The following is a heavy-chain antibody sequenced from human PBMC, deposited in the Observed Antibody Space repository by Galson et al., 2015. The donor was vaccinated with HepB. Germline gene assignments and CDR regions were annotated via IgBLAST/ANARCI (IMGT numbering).Heavy chain of an antibody. V-gene: IGHV1-69*10. CDR1: GDTFGTHS. CDR3: ARLGNCTGGSWYSH. D-gene: IGHD2-15*01. Sequence: SVKVSCKASGDTFGTHSVNWVRQAPGQGLEWMGGIIPLLGSTSKSQTFKDRITITADLSTNTVYMDLNGLKNDDTAVYFCARLGNCTGGSWYSHWGQGSLVTVSS. CDR2: IIPLLGST. J-gene: IGHJ1*01.